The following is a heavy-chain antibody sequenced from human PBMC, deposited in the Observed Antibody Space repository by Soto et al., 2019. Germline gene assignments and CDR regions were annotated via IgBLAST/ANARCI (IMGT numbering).Heavy chain of an antibody. Sequence: PGGSLRLSCSASGFTFSSHWMHWVRQGPEKGLLWVSRINTDGSNTNYADFVKGRFTISRDNAKNTLYLQMNSLRVEDTAVYYCARDLTWNQADYWGQGTLVTVSS. CDR3: ARDLTWNQADY. V-gene: IGHV3-74*01. D-gene: IGHD1-1*01. CDR1: GFTFSSHW. CDR2: INTDGSNT. J-gene: IGHJ4*02.